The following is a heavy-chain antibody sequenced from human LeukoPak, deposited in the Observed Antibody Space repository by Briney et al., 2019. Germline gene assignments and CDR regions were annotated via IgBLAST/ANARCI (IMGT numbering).Heavy chain of an antibody. CDR3: ARDQNYYDSSGYYYPEYFQH. CDR2: IKQDGSEK. J-gene: IGHJ1*01. V-gene: IGHV3-7*01. Sequence: GGSLRLSCAASGFTFSSYWMSWVRQAPGKGLEWVAKIKQDGSEKYYVDSVKGRFTISRDNAKNSLYLQMNSLRAEDTAVYYCARDQNYYDSSGYYYPEYFQHWGQGTLSPSPQ. CDR1: GFTFSSYW. D-gene: IGHD3-22*01.